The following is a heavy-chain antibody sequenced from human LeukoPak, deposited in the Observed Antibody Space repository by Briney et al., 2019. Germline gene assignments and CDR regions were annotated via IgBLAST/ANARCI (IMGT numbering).Heavy chain of an antibody. Sequence: SVKVSCKASGGTFSSYAISWVRQAPGQGLEWMGRIIPILGIANYAQKFQGRVTITADKSTSTANMELSSLRSEDTAVYYCARVYCSGGSCPNRPLDYWGQGTLVTVSS. CDR1: GGTFSSYA. CDR3: ARVYCSGGSCPNRPLDY. J-gene: IGHJ4*02. D-gene: IGHD2-15*01. V-gene: IGHV1-69*04. CDR2: IIPILGIA.